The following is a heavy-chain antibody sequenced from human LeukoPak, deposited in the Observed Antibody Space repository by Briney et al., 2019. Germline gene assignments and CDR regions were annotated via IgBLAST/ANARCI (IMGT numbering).Heavy chain of an antibody. V-gene: IGHV4-59*12. CDR3: ARARSPTYYDFWSGATTGWFDP. CDR2: IYYSGST. Sequence: SETLSLTCTVSGGSISSYYWSWIRQPPGKGLEWIGSIYYSGSTYYNPSLKSRVTISVDTSKNQFSLKLSSVTAADTAVYYCARARSPTYYDFWSGATTGWFDPWGQGTLVTVSS. CDR1: GGSISSYY. J-gene: IGHJ5*02. D-gene: IGHD3-3*01.